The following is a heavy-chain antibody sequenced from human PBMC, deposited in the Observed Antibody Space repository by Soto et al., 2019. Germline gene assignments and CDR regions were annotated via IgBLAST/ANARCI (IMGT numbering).Heavy chain of an antibody. CDR3: ARDPSKVGATDYYFDY. CDR2: IKQDGSEK. D-gene: IGHD1-26*01. CDR1: GFTFSSYW. J-gene: IGHJ4*02. Sequence: PGGSLRLSCAASGFTFSSYWMSWVRQAPGKGLEWVANIKQDGSEKYYVDSVKGRFTISRDNAKNSLYLQMNTLRAEDTAVYYCARDPSKVGATDYYFDYWGQGTLVTVSS. V-gene: IGHV3-7*01.